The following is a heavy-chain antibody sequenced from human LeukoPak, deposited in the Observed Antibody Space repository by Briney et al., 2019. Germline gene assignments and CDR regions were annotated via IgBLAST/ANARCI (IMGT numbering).Heavy chain of an antibody. CDR1: GFTFSSYA. CDR2: IGGSGGST. D-gene: IGHD3-22*01. J-gene: IGHJ4*02. CDR3: APSSGYYDY. Sequence: GGSLRLSCAASGFTFSSYAMSWVRQAPGKGLEWVSAIGGSGGSTYYADSVKGRLTISRDNSKNTLYLQMNSLRAEDTAVYYCAPSSGYYDYWGQGTLVTVSS. V-gene: IGHV3-23*01.